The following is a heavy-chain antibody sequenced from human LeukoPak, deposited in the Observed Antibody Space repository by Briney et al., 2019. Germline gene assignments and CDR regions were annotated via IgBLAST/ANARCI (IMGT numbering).Heavy chain of an antibody. Sequence: LICTVSGDSITSGGYYWSRIRQRPGKGLEGIGYIYKTESTYYNPSLKSRVTMSVDTSRNQFSLKLISVTAADTAVYYCARDVLRWEQGSPFTVSS. CDR3: ARDVLR. V-gene: IGHV4-31*03. J-gene: IGHJ4*03. CDR1: GDSITSGGYY. CDR2: IYKTEST.